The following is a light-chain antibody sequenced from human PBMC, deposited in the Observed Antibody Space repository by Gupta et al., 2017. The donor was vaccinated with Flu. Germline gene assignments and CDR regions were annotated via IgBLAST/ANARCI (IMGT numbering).Light chain of an antibody. CDR3: RQGLQTLYN. CDR1: QSLQHSNGYNF. J-gene: IGKJ2*01. V-gene: IGKV2-28*01. CDR2: LSS. Sequence: DIVMTQSPLSLPVTPGEPASISCRASQSLQHSNGYNFLDWYVQKPGQSPQLLLYLSSHRADGVPDRFSGSGSCTDFTLIISRGEAADVVVYYCRQGLQTLYNFGQGTKLEIK.